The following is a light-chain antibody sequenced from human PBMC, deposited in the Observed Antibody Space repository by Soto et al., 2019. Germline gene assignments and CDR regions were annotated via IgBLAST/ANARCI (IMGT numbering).Light chain of an antibody. Sequence: QLVLTQPASVSGSPGQSITISCTGTSSDVGGYNHVSWYQHHPGKAPKLKIYEVSNRPSGVSNRFSGSKSGNTASLTISGLQAEDEADYSCSSYPSSSTLVFGGGTKLTVL. V-gene: IGLV2-14*01. CDR1: SSDVGGYNH. CDR3: SSYPSSSTLV. CDR2: EVS. J-gene: IGLJ3*02.